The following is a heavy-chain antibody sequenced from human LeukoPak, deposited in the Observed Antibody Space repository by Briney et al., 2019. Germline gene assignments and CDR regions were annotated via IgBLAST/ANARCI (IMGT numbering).Heavy chain of an antibody. D-gene: IGHD3-3*01. CDR1: GGSISSSSYY. Sequence: PSETLSLTCTVSGGSISSSSYYWGWIRQPPGKGLEWIGSIYYSGSTYYSPSLKSRVTISVDTSKNQFSLKLSSVTAADTAVYYCARHGGDFWSGYYPTFGMDVWGQGTTVTVSS. CDR2: IYYSGST. J-gene: IGHJ6*02. V-gene: IGHV4-39*01. CDR3: ARHGGDFWSGYYPTFGMDV.